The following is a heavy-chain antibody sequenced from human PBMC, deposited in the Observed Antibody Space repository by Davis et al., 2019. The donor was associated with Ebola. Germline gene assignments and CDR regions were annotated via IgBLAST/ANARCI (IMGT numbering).Heavy chain of an antibody. CDR2: IYYSGST. CDR3: ARFGEGAY. Sequence: PSETLSLTCTVSGGSISSHYWTWIRQPPGKELEWIGYIYYSGSTNYNPSLKSRVTISADTPKNQFSLNLSSVTAADTAVYFCARFGEGAYWGQGTLVTVSS. V-gene: IGHV4-59*11. CDR1: GGSISSHY. D-gene: IGHD2-21*01. J-gene: IGHJ4*02.